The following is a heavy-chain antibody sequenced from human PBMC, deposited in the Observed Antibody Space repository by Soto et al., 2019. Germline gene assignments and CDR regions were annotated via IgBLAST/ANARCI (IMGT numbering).Heavy chain of an antibody. V-gene: IGHV4-61*03. CDR1: GGSVSSGNYY. Sequence: SETLSLTCTVSGGSVSSGNYYWNWVRQPPGKGLEWIGNIHYNGNTKYSPSLKSRVTMSVDTSKNHFSLKLISATTADTAVYFCAREGNLGRWIQPLDSWGQGTLVTVSS. CDR2: IHYNGNT. J-gene: IGHJ4*02. D-gene: IGHD2-2*03. CDR3: AREGNLGRWIQPLDS.